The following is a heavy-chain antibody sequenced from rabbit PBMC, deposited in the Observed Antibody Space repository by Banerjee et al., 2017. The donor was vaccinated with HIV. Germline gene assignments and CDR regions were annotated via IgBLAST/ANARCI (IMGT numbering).Heavy chain of an antibody. CDR1: GFSFSSSNC. V-gene: IGHV1S40*01. D-gene: IGHD1-1*01. J-gene: IGHJ4*01. CDR3: ARDVSVSGYYNL. CDR2: ICGGSSDTT. Sequence: QSLEESGGDLVKPGASLTLTCRASGFSFSSSNCMCWVRQAPGKGLEWIGCICGGSSDTTYYTSWAKGRFTISETSSTTVTLQMTSLTAADTATYFCARDVSVSGYYNLWGPGTLVTVS.